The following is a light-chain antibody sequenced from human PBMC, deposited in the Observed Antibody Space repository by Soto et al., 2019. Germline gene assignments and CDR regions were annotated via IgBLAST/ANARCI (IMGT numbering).Light chain of an antibody. Sequence: EMVLTQSPGTLSLSPGERATLSCRASQSVSSTYLIWYQQKPGQAPRLLIYGASSRATGVPDRFSGSGSGTDFTLTISKLEPEDFALYYCQQYGSSPPLTFGGGTKVDIK. V-gene: IGKV3-20*01. CDR1: QSVSSTY. CDR2: GAS. CDR3: QQYGSSPPLT. J-gene: IGKJ4*01.